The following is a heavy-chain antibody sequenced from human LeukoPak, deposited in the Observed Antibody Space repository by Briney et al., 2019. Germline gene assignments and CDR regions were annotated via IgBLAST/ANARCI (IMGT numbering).Heavy chain of an antibody. V-gene: IGHV4-30-2*03. CDR1: GGSISSGGYS. CDR3: ARHDDGTEFLDY. D-gene: IGHD1-14*01. J-gene: IGHJ4*02. Sequence: SQTPSLTCAVSGGSISSGGYSWSWIRQPPGKGLEWIGSIYYSGSTYYNPSLKSRVTISVDTSKNQFSLKLSSVTAADTAVYYCARHDDGTEFLDYWGQGTLVTVSS. CDR2: IYYSGST.